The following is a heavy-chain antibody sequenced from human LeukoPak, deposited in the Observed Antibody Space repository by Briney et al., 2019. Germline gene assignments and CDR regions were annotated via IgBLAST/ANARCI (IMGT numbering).Heavy chain of an antibody. CDR3: ASLLDSGSYHYYFDY. CDR2: IYYSGST. D-gene: IGHD1-26*01. CDR1: GVSISSGDYY. V-gene: IGHV4-30-4*01. J-gene: IGHJ4*02. Sequence: SETLSLTCIVSGVSISSGDYYWSWIRQPPGKGLEWIGYIYYSGSTYYNPSLKSRVTISVDTSKNQFSLKLSSVTAADTAVYYCASLLDSGSYHYYFDYWGQGTLVTVSS.